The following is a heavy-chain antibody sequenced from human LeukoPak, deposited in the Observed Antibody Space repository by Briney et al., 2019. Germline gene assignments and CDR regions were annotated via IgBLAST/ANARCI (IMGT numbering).Heavy chain of an antibody. J-gene: IGHJ6*02. Sequence: PGRSLRLSCAASGFTFNSYAMHWVRKAPGQGLEWVAVIWYDGVNKYYADSVKGRFTISRDNSKSTLYLQMNSLRDEDTAVYYCARVGCSSTSCDMYYYYGTDVWGQGTTVTVSS. CDR1: GFTFNSYA. CDR2: IWYDGVNK. CDR3: ARVGCSSTSCDMYYYYGTDV. D-gene: IGHD2-2*02. V-gene: IGHV3-33*01.